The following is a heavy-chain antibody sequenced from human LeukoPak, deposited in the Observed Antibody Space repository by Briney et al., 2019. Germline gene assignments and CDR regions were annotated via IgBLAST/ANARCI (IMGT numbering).Heavy chain of an antibody. V-gene: IGHV4-59*12. J-gene: IGHJ4*02. Sequence: SETLSLTCTVSGGSISSYYWSWIRQPPGKGLEWIGYIYYSGSTNYNPSLKSRVTISVDTSKNQFSLNLISVTAADTAVYYCARGETKKQQYYYDSSGYYYSGYYFDYWGQGTLVTVSS. CDR3: ARGETKKQQYYYDSSGYYYSGYYFDY. CDR2: IYYSGST. CDR1: GGSISSYY. D-gene: IGHD3-22*01.